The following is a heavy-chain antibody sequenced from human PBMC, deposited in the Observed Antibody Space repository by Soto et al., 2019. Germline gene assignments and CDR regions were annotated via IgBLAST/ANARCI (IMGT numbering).Heavy chain of an antibody. CDR1: GGSISSYY. CDR2: IYYSGST. V-gene: IGHV4-59*08. Sequence: SETLSLTCPFSGGSISSYYWSWIRQPPGKGLEWIGYIYYSGSTNYNPSLKSRVTISVDTSKNQFSLKLSSVTAADTAVYYCARSYGSGSYLDYWGQGTLVTVSS. D-gene: IGHD3-10*01. CDR3: ARSYGSGSYLDY. J-gene: IGHJ4*02.